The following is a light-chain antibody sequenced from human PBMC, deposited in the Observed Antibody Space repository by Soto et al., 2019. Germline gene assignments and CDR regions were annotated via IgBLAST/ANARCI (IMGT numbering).Light chain of an antibody. V-gene: IGKV3D-20*02. CDR3: QQRSNWIT. CDR2: DTS. Sequence: EIVLTQSPATLSVYQGERATLSCRASQSVTSTYLAWYQQKPGQAPRLLIYDTSYRAAGIPDRFSGSGSATDFTLTISSLEPEDFAVYYCQQRSNWITFGQGTRLEIK. CDR1: QSVTSTY. J-gene: IGKJ5*01.